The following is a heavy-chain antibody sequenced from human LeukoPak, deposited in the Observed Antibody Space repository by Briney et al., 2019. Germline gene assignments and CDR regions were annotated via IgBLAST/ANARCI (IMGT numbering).Heavy chain of an antibody. CDR2: ISSSGSII. Sequence: GGSLRLSCAASGFTFSSYEMNWVRQAPGKGLEWVSYISSSGSIIYYADSVKGRFTISRDNAKNSLYLQMNSLRAEDTAVYYCAGTVAGPAYFDYWGQGTLVTVSS. V-gene: IGHV3-48*03. CDR3: AGTVAGPAYFDY. J-gene: IGHJ4*02. CDR1: GFTFSSYE. D-gene: IGHD6-19*01.